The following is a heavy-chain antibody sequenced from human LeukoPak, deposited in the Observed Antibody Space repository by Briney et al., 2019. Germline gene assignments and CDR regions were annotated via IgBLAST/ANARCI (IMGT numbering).Heavy chain of an antibody. CDR3: ARGYCSGGSCYYYYYMDV. V-gene: IGHV1-69*13. CDR1: GGTFSSYA. J-gene: IGHJ6*03. Sequence: SVKVSCKASGGTFSSYAISWVRQAPGRGLEWMGGIIPIFGTANYAQNFQGRVTITADESTSTAYMELSSLRSEDTAVYYCARGYCSGGSCYYYYYMDVWGKGTTVTISS. CDR2: IIPIFGTA. D-gene: IGHD2-15*01.